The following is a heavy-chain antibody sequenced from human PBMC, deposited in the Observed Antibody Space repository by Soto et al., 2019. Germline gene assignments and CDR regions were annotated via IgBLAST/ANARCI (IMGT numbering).Heavy chain of an antibody. Sequence: SETLSLTCTVSGGSISSYYWSWIRQPPGKGLEWIGYIYYSGSTNYNPSLKSRVTISVDTSKNQFSLKLSSVTAADTAVYYCARREGYDYIWGSHTAYYFDYWGQGTLVTVSS. CDR3: ARREGYDYIWGSHTAYYFDY. J-gene: IGHJ4*02. CDR1: GGSISSYY. D-gene: IGHD3-16*01. V-gene: IGHV4-59*08. CDR2: IYYSGST.